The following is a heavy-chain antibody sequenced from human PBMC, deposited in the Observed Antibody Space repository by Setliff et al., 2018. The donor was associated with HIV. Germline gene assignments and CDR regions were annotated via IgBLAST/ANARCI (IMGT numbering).Heavy chain of an antibody. J-gene: IGHJ4*02. CDR3: ARDTVKATFSDY. V-gene: IGHV1-46*01. Sequence: ASVKVSCKASGYTLTSNYMHWVRQAPGQGLEWMGIVNPSDGSTIYAQKFQGRVTMTRDTSTSTVYMELSSLTSEDTAVYYCARDTVKATFSDYWGQGTLVTVSS. CDR1: GYTLTSNY. CDR2: VNPSDGST. D-gene: IGHD4-17*01.